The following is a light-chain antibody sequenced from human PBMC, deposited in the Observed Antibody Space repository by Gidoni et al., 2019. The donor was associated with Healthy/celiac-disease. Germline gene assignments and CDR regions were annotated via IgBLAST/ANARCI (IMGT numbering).Light chain of an antibody. CDR3: QQYGSSPPYT. CDR1: QSVSSSY. J-gene: IGKJ2*01. CDR2: GAS. Sequence: IVLTQSPGTLSLSPGERATLSCRASQSVSSSYLAWYQQKPGQAPRLLLYGASSRATGIPDRFSGSGSGTDFTLTISRLEPEDFAVYYCQQYGSSPPYTFGQGTKLEIK. V-gene: IGKV3-20*01.